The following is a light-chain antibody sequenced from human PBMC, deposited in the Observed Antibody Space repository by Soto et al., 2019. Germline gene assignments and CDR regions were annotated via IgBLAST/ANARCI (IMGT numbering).Light chain of an antibody. CDR2: KAS. Sequence: DIQMTQSPSTLSASVGDRVTITCRASQSISSWLAWYQHKPGKAPKLLNYKASTLESGVPSRFSGSRSGTQVTLPMSSLQPDEVATYACQRYNRYSWTYGQGTKVEL. CDR1: QSISSW. V-gene: IGKV1-5*03. CDR3: QRYNRYSWT. J-gene: IGKJ1*01.